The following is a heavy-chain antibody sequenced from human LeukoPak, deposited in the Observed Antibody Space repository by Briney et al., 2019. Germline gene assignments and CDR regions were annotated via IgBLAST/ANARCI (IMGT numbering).Heavy chain of an antibody. CDR1: GFTFSHHG. D-gene: IGHD3-10*02. CDR2: IRNDGSNH. CDR3: AELGITMIGGV. Sequence: GGSLRLSCAASGFTFSHHGMHWVRQAPGKGLEWVAFIRNDGSNHYYADSVKGRFTISRDNAKNSLYLQMNSLRAEDTAVYYCAELGITMIGGVWGEGTTVTISS. J-gene: IGHJ6*04. V-gene: IGHV3-30*02.